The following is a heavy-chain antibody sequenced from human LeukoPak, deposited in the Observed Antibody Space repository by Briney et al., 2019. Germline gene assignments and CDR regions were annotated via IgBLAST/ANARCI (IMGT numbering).Heavy chain of an antibody. D-gene: IGHD6-19*01. CDR2: IAHDSSQK. J-gene: IGHJ4*02. V-gene: IGHV3-30*04. CDR3: ARDLGHSSGWFFDS. Sequence: GGCLRLSCAASGFMFSNYVMHWVRQAPGKGLEWVAVIAHDSSQKYYADSVKGRFTISRDNSKNTLYLQMDSLRPEDTAVYYCARDLGHSSGWFFDSWGQGTLITVSS. CDR1: GFMFSNYV.